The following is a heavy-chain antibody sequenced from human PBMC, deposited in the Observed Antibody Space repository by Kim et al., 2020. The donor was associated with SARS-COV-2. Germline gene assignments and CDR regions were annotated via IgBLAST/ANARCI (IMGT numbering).Heavy chain of an antibody. CDR2: ISYDGSNK. D-gene: IGHD3-16*02. Sequence: GVSLRLSCAASGFTFSSYGMHWVRQAPGKGLEWVAVISYDGSNKYYADSVKGRFTISRDNSKNTLYLQMNSLRSEDTAVYYCAKEGVWVDYVWGNSRPYKWFDPWGQGTPVTVSS. CDR1: GFTFSSYG. CDR3: AKEGVWVDYVWGNSRPYKWFDP. J-gene: IGHJ5*02. V-gene: IGHV3-30*18.